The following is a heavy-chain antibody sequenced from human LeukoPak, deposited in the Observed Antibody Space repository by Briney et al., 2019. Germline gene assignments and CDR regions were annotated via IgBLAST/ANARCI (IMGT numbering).Heavy chain of an antibody. CDR3: ARDNRILEWLGDWFDP. J-gene: IGHJ5*02. D-gene: IGHD3-3*01. V-gene: IGHV4-4*07. CDR1: GGSISSYY. CDR2: IYTSGST. Sequence: SETLSLTCTVSGGSISSYYWSWFGKPAGKELKGIGRIYTSGSTNYNPSLKSRVTMSVDTSKNQFSLKLSSVTAADTAVYYCARDNRILEWLGDWFDPWGQGTLVTVSS.